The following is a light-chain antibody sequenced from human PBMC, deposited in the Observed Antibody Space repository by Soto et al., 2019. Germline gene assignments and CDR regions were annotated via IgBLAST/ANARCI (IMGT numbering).Light chain of an antibody. CDR2: EVS. Sequence: QSALTQPPSASGSPGQSVTISCTGTSSDVGAYKYVSWYQQYPGKAPKLMIYEVSKRPSGVPDRFSGSKSGNTASLTVSGLQAEDEAYYYRPLYVGNNIWGFGGGTQLT. J-gene: IGLJ2*01. V-gene: IGLV2-8*01. CDR1: SSDVGAYKY. CDR3: PLYVGNNIWG.